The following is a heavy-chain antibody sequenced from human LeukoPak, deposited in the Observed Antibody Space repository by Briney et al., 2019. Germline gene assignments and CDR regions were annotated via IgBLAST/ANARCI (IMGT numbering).Heavy chain of an antibody. J-gene: IGHJ4*01. V-gene: IGHV1-2*02. CDR2: VNPKSGAT. CDR1: GYTFTDYY. Sequence: ASVRVSCKTSGYTFTDYYIHWVRQAPGQGLEWMGWVNPKSGATYYAQNFRGRVIITRDASMSTAYMELSRLKTDDTAMYYCARVTDFWGPGTLVTVSS. CDR3: ARVTDF.